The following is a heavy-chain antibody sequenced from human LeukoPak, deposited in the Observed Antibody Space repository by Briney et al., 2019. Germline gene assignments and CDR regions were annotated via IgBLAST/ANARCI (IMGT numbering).Heavy chain of an antibody. V-gene: IGHV3-43*02. CDR2: ISGVGGST. Sequence: GGALRLSCAPSGCTFDDYAIQGVRQAPGRGLEGVSLISGVGGSTYYADSVKGRFTLSRDNSKNSMYLQMNSLRTEDTALYYCAKVDSGSYFLGVDYWGQGTLVTVSS. CDR3: AKVDSGSYFLGVDY. CDR1: GCTFDDYA. J-gene: IGHJ4*02. D-gene: IGHD1-26*01.